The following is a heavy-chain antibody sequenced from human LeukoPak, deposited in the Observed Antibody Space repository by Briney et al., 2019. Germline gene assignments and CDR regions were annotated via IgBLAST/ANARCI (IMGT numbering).Heavy chain of an antibody. J-gene: IGHJ4*02. V-gene: IGHV1-18*01. CDR3: ARADMSPGDYGIDY. D-gene: IGHD4-17*01. CDR1: GYTFTSYG. CDR2: ISAYNGNT. Sequence: GASVKVSCKASGYTFTSYGISWVRQAPGQGLEWMGWISAYNGNTNYAQKFQDRVTMTSDTSTSTTYMELRSLGSDDTAVYFCARADMSPGDYGIDYWGQGTRVTVSS.